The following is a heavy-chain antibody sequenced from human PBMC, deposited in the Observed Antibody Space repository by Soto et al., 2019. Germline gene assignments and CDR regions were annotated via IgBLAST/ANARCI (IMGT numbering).Heavy chain of an antibody. CDR3: QRGRWSGGSCYSNYYYGMDI. V-gene: IGHV3-48*02. CDR2: ISSSSSTI. D-gene: IGHD2-15*01. CDR1: GFTFSSYS. J-gene: IGHJ6*02. Sequence: GGSLRPSCAAPGFTFSSYSMNWGRQGPGKGLEWVSYISSSSSTIYYADSVKGRFTISRDNAKNSLYLQLNSLIDENTAVYYCQRGRWSGGSCYSNYYYGMDIWGQGTTVTVS.